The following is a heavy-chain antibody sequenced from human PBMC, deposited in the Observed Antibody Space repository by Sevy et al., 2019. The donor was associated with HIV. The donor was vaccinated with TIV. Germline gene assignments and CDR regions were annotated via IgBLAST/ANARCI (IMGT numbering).Heavy chain of an antibody. Sequence: SETLSLTCSVYGGSLSGYYWSWIRQSPVRGLEWIGEVHHSGSTNYNPSFKSRVTMSVDTSKNQFSLNLSSVTAADAAVYYCARIQQVVNYYNYYGLDVWGQGTTVTVSS. J-gene: IGHJ6*02. D-gene: IGHD6-13*01. CDR2: VHHSGST. V-gene: IGHV4-34*01. CDR1: GGSLSGYY. CDR3: ARIQQVVNYYNYYGLDV.